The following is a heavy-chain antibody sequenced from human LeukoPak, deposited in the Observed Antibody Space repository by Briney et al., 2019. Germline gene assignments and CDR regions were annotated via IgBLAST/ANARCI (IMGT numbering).Heavy chain of an antibody. Sequence: AGGSLRLSCAASGFTFDDYAMHWVRQAPGKGLEWVSGISWNSGSIGYADSVKGRFTISRDNAKNSLYLQMNSLRAEDTALYYCAKSYYYGSGSLGDYFDYWGQGTLVTVSS. CDR2: ISWNSGSI. CDR1: GFTFDDYA. D-gene: IGHD3-10*01. CDR3: AKSYYYGSGSLGDYFDY. V-gene: IGHV3-9*01. J-gene: IGHJ4*02.